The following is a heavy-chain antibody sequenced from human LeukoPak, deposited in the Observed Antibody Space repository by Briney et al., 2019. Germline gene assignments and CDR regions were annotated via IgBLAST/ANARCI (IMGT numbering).Heavy chain of an antibody. CDR2: INPNSGGT. J-gene: IGHJ5*02. V-gene: IGHV1-2*02. CDR1: GYTFTAYY. CDR3: ARATDTAMVTGWFDP. D-gene: IGHD5-18*01. Sequence: GASVKVSCKASGYTFTAYYMYWVRRAPGQGLEWMGWINPNSGGTNYAQKFQGRVTMTRDTSISTAYMELSRLRSDDTAVYYCARATDTAMVTGWFDPWGQGTLVTVSS.